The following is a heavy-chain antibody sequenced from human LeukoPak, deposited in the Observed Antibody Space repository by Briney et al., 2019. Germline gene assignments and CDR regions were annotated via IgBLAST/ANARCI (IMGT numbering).Heavy chain of an antibody. D-gene: IGHD5-18*01. CDR1: GFTFSSYS. Sequence: PGGSLRFSCAASGFTFSSYSMTWVRQAPGKGLEWVSYISSISTIYYADSVKGRFTISRDNAKNSLYLQMNSLRAEDTAVYYCARPPWTSGTMDTAMVIGAFDIWGQGTMVTVSS. J-gene: IGHJ3*02. CDR3: ARPPWTSGTMDTAMVIGAFDI. V-gene: IGHV3-48*01. CDR2: ISSISTI.